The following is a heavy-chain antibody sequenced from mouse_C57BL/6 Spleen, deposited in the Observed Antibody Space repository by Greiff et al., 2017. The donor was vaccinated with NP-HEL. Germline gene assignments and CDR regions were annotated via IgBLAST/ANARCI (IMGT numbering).Heavy chain of an antibody. Sequence: QVQLQQPGTELVKPGASGYTFTSYWMHWVKQRPGQGLEWIGNINPSNGGTNYNEKFKSKATLTVDKSSSTAYMQLSSLTSEDSAVYYCARYDGYYNYWGQGTTLTVSS. CDR2: INPSNGGT. CDR3: ARYDGYYNY. J-gene: IGHJ2*01. V-gene: IGHV1-53*01. CDR1: GYTFTSYW. D-gene: IGHD2-3*01.